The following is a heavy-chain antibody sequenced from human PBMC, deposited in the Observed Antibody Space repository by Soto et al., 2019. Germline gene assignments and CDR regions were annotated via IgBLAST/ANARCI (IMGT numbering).Heavy chain of an antibody. CDR2: IYPGDSDT. CDR3: ARHEGIDYAETGDYYFDY. J-gene: IGHJ4*02. Sequence: GESLKISCKGSGYSFTSYWIGWVRQMPGKGLEWMGIIYPGDSDTRYSPSFQGQVTISADKSISTAYLQWSSLKASDTAMYYCARHEGIDYAETGDYYFDYWGQGTLVTVSS. CDR1: GYSFTSYW. D-gene: IGHD4-17*01. V-gene: IGHV5-51*01.